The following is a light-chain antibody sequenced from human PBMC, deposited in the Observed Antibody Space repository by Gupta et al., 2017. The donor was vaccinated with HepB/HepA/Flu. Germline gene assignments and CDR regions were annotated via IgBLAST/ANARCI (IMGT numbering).Light chain of an antibody. V-gene: IGKV3-20*01. Sequence: VLLLPPCPLTLSSGERATPSCRASQSVSSSYLAWYQQRPGQAPRLLVYGASRRATGISDRFSGSGSGTDFTLTISRLEPVEFAVCYCQQYGSSTWTFGQGTKVEIK. CDR1: QSVSSSY. J-gene: IGKJ1*01. CDR3: QQYGSSTWT. CDR2: GAS.